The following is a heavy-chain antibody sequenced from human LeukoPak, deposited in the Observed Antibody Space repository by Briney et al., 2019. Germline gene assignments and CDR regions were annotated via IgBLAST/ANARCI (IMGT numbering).Heavy chain of an antibody. Sequence: GGSLRLSCAASGFTFSSYSMSWVRQAPGKGLELVSGISGSGDRTYYADAVKGRFTISRDNSKNTVYLQMDSLRAEDTAVYYCAKGAVSGNYYYYGMDVWGQGTTVTVSS. CDR1: GFTFSSYS. V-gene: IGHV3-23*01. J-gene: IGHJ6*02. CDR3: AKGAVSGNYYYYGMDV. CDR2: ISGSGDRT. D-gene: IGHD6-19*01.